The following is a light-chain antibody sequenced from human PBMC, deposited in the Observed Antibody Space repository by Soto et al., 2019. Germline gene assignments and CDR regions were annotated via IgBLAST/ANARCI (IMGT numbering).Light chain of an antibody. CDR3: SSYTNSGTLV. Sequence: QSVLTQPASVSGSPGQSITISCTGTSSDVGGCNYVSWYQQHPGKAPKLMIYEVSNRPSEFSNRFSGSKSGNTASLTISGLQAEDEADYYCSSYTNSGTLVFGTGTKVTVL. CDR2: EVS. CDR1: SSDVGGCNY. J-gene: IGLJ1*01. V-gene: IGLV2-14*01.